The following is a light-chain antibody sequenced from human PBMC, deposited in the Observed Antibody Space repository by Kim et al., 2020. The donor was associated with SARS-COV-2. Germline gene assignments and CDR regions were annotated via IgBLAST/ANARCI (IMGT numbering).Light chain of an antibody. CDR1: QTINTY. CDR2: GAS. Sequence: EIVMTQSPATLSVSPGERATLSCRASQTINTYLAWYQQHPGQPPRLLIYGASTRATGIPARFGGSGSGTEFTLTIRSLQSEDFAVYYCQQYNDWPRTFGQGTKVDIK. CDR3: QQYNDWPRT. V-gene: IGKV3-15*01. J-gene: IGKJ1*01.